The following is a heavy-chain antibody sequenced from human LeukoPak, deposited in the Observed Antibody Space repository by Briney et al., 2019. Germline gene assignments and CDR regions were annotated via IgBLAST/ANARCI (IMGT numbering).Heavy chain of an antibody. CDR3: ARHYGP. CDR2: IYSSGST. Sequence: GSLRLSCAASGFTFSSSAMSWIRQPPGKGLEWIGSIYSSGSTYYNPSLKSRVTISVDTSKNQFSLKLTSVTAADTAVYYCARHYGPWGQGTLVTVSS. V-gene: IGHV4-39*01. CDR1: GFTFSSSA. D-gene: IGHD4-17*01. J-gene: IGHJ5*02.